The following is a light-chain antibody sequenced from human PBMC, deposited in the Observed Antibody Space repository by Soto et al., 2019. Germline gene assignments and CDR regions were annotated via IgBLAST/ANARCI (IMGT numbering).Light chain of an antibody. CDR2: DAS. CDR3: QQRSNWLT. J-gene: IGKJ4*01. Sequence: VLTQSPATLSLSPGERATLSCRASQSVTSYLAWYQQKPGQAPRLLIYDASNRATGIPARFSGSGSGTDFTLTISSLEPEDFAVYYCQQRSNWLTFGGGTKVDIK. V-gene: IGKV3-11*01. CDR1: QSVTSY.